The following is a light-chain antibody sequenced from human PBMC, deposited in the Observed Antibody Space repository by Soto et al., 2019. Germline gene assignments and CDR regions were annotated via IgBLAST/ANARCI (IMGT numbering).Light chain of an antibody. V-gene: IGKV3D-15*01. CDR2: DAS. J-gene: IGKJ4*01. Sequence: IVMKQSPATLSVSPGERATLSCRAGQSVSSNLAWYQQKPGQAPRLLIYDASNRATGIPARFSGSGSGTDFTLTISRLEPEDFAVYYCQQFSSYPLTFGGGTKV. CDR1: QSVSSN. CDR3: QQFSSYPLT.